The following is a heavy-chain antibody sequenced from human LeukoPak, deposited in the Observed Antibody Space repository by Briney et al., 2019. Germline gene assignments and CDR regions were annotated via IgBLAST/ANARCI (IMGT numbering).Heavy chain of an antibody. CDR3: ARQGYSSGYYFDS. D-gene: IGHD5-18*01. V-gene: IGHV4-39*01. Sequence: SETLSLTCTVSGGSISTGSYFWGWIRQPPGKGLEWIGSVYYSGSTYYSPSLKSRVTISVDTSRNQFSLELRTVTAADTAVYYCARQGYSSGYYFDSWGQGTLVTVSS. CDR2: VYYSGST. J-gene: IGHJ4*02. CDR1: GGSISTGSYF.